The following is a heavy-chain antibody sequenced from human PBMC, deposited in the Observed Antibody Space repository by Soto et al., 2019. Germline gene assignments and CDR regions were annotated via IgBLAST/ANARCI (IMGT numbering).Heavy chain of an antibody. D-gene: IGHD2-15*01. V-gene: IGHV4-34*01. Sequence: SETRSLTFGVYGGSFSGYYWSWIRQPPGKGLEWFGEINHSGSTNYNPSLKSRVTISVDTSKNQFSLKLSSVTAADTAVYYCARGGVVVVAATRWFDPWGQGTLVTVSS. CDR1: GGSFSGYY. J-gene: IGHJ5*02. CDR2: INHSGST. CDR3: ARGGVVVVAATRWFDP.